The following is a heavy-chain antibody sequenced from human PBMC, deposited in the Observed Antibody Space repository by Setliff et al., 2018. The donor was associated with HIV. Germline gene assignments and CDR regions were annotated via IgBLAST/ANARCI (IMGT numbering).Heavy chain of an antibody. CDR3: AREIVTLYTGGHYLYGIDV. V-gene: IGHV3-23*01. J-gene: IGHJ6*02. D-gene: IGHD3-22*01. Sequence: PGGSLRLSCAVSGFNFRTYAMSLVRQAPGKGLDWVSVISGSGDSAYYVDSVKGRFTISRENARNSLYLQMNSLRAGDTAVYYCAREIVTLYTGGHYLYGIDVWGQGTAVTVSS. CDR1: GFNFRTYA. CDR2: ISGSGDSA.